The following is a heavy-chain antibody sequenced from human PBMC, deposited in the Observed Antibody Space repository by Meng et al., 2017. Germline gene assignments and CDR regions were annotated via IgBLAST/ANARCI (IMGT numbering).Heavy chain of an antibody. V-gene: IGHV1-69*13. CDR2: IIPIFGTA. D-gene: IGHD5-18*01. J-gene: IGHJ6*02. CDR3: AGLCVDTAMAIYYYYYCLDD. CDR1: GGTFTSYA. Sequence: SVKVSCKASGGTFTSYAISWVRQAPGQGLEWMGGIIPIFGTANYAQKFQGRVTITADESTSTAYMELSSLRSEDTAVYYCAGLCVDTAMAIYYYYYCLDDWGQGTMVTVSS.